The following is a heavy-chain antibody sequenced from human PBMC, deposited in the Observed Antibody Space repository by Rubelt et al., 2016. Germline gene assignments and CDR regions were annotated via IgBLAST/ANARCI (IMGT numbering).Heavy chain of an antibody. J-gene: IGHJ5*02. Sequence: QVHLVESGGGVVQPGGTLRLSCAASGFTFSSFDMHWVRQAPGKGLEWVAVIWYDETIKKYADSVQGRFTISRDNSKNTLVLQMTGLGADYTAVYYWAGDTQSSWRVNWFDPLGQGTLVTVSS. D-gene: IGHD6-13*01. V-gene: IGHV3-33*01. CDR2: IWYDETIK. CDR3: AGDTQSSWRVNWFDP. CDR1: GFTFSSFD.